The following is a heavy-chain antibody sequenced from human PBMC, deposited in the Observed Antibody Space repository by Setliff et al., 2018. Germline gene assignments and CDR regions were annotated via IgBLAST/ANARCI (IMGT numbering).Heavy chain of an antibody. J-gene: IGHJ4*02. CDR2: IDTNTGNP. V-gene: IGHV7-4-1*02. Sequence: ASVKVSCKASGYTFTSYAMNWVRQAPGQGLEWMGWIDTNTGNPTYAQGFTGRFVFSLDTSVSTAYLQISSLKAEDTAVYYCARGGVRGVIVLPGYWGQGTLVTVSS. D-gene: IGHD3-10*01. CDR1: GYTFTSYA. CDR3: ARGGVRGVIVLPGY.